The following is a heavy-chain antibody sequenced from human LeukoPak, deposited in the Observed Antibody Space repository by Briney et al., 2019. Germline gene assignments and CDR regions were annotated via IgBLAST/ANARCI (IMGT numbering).Heavy chain of an antibody. Sequence: SETLSLTCTVSGYSITSGFSWGWIRQPPGKGLEWIATISYYGSTSYSSSLQSRLFISMDTSKNQFSLSLTSVTAADTAVHYCAREGAVPGIDPWGQGSLVTVSS. CDR2: ISYYGST. D-gene: IGHD3-16*01. CDR3: AREGAVPGIDP. V-gene: IGHV4-38-2*02. CDR1: GYSITSGFS. J-gene: IGHJ5*02.